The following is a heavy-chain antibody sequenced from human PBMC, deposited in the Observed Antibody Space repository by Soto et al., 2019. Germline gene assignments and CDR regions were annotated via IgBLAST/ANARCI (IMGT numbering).Heavy chain of an antibody. J-gene: IGHJ6*02. CDR2: IIPIFGTA. CDR3: ASKAVALYYYYGMDV. CDR1: GGTFSSYA. Sequence: SVKVSCKASGGTFSSYAISWVRQAPGQGLEWMGGIIPIFGTANYAQKFQGRVTITADESTSTAYMELSSLRSEDTAVYYCASKAVALYYYYGMDVWGQGTTVTVSS. D-gene: IGHD6-19*01. V-gene: IGHV1-69*13.